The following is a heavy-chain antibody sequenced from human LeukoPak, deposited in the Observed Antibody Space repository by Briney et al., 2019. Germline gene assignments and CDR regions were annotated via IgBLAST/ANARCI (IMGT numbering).Heavy chain of an antibody. J-gene: IGHJ4*02. Sequence: SETLSLTCDVSGGSISTEFYWWGWLRQPPGKGLEWIGIIFHTGKTHDNPSLKSRDSMSVDTSENQFSLRLSAVTAADTAVYYCARQMGVGVWALDYWGQGTPVTVSS. V-gene: IGHV4-39*01. CDR1: GGSISTEFYW. D-gene: IGHD3-16*01. CDR3: ARQMGVGVWALDY. CDR2: IFHTGKT.